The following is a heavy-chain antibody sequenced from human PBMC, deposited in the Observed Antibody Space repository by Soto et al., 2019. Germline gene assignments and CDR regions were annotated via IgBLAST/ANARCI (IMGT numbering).Heavy chain of an antibody. D-gene: IGHD3-9*01. CDR3: ANPSGYYFGMGSHDEASDM. V-gene: IGHV3-30*18. Sequence: HPGGSLRLSCAASGFMFSGFGMHWVRQAPGKGLQWVAGISKDGSKKYYADSVKGRYTISRDNSKKTLFLQMDSLRPEDTAVYFCANPSGYYFGMGSHDEASDMWGQGTLVTVSS. J-gene: IGHJ3*02. CDR2: ISKDGSKK. CDR1: GFMFSGFG.